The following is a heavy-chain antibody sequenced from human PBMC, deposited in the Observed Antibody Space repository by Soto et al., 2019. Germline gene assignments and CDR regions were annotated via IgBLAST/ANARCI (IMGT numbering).Heavy chain of an antibody. Sequence: KSSETLSLTCAVYGGSFSGYYCSWIRQPPGKGLEWIGEINHSGSTNYNPSLKSRVTISVDTSKNQFSLKLSSVTAADTAVYYCARVPRKQWLRGVWFDPWGQGTLVTVSS. J-gene: IGHJ5*02. D-gene: IGHD6-19*01. CDR1: GGSFSGYY. V-gene: IGHV4-34*01. CDR3: ARVPRKQWLRGVWFDP. CDR2: INHSGST.